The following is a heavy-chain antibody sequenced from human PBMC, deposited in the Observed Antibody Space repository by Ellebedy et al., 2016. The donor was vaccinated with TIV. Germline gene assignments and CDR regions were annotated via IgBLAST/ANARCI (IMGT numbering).Heavy chain of an antibody. Sequence: SETLSLTXTVSGGSISSSFYYWGWIRQPPGKGLEWIGNIYYSERTYYNPSLKSRVTISVDTSKNQFSLKLRSVTAADTAVYYCARDCAAPYVRAFDIWGQGTMVTVSS. CDR3: ARDCAAPYVRAFDI. D-gene: IGHD6-6*01. J-gene: IGHJ3*02. CDR2: IYYSERT. CDR1: GGSISSSFYY. V-gene: IGHV4-39*07.